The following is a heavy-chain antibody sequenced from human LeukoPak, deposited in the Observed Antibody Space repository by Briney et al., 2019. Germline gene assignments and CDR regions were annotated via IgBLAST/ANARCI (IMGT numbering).Heavy chain of an antibody. J-gene: IGHJ6*01. V-gene: IGHV5-51*01. CDR1: GYSFTRYW. CDR2: IYPGDSDT. CDR3: ARHVTMVRGAHYGMYI. Sequence: GESLKISCKGSGYSFTRYWIGWVRQMPGKGLEWMGIIYPGDSDTRYSPSFQGQVTISADKSISTAYLQWSSLKASDTAMYYCARHVTMVRGAHYGMYIWGQGTTVTVSS. D-gene: IGHD3-10*01.